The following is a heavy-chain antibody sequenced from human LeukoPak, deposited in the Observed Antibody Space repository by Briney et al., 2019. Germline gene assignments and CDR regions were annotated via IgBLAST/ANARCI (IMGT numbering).Heavy chain of an antibody. CDR2: IYRGGST. J-gene: IGHJ4*02. CDR3: ARAGDFYGSGSYYFDY. Sequence: GGSLRLSCAGSGFTVSTSYMTWVRQAPGKGLEWVSVIYRGGSTYYADSVKGRFIISRDSSKNTVYLQMNSLRAEDTAVYSCARAGDFYGSGSYYFDYWGQGTPVTVSS. CDR1: GFTVSTSY. V-gene: IGHV3-53*01. D-gene: IGHD3-10*01.